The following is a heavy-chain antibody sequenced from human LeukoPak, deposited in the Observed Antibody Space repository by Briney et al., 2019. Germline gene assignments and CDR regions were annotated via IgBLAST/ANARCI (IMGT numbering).Heavy chain of an antibody. CDR3: AKDTPSRSSGWDR. CDR2: INSDGRSP. V-gene: IGHV3-74*01. D-gene: IGHD6-19*01. J-gene: IGHJ4*02. CDR1: GFTFSSYA. Sequence: GGSLRLSCAASGFTFSSYAMSWVRQAPGKGLVWVSRINSDGRSPFYADSVKGRFTISRDNAKNTLFLQMNSLRVEDTAVYYCAKDTPSRSSGWDRWGQGTLVIVST.